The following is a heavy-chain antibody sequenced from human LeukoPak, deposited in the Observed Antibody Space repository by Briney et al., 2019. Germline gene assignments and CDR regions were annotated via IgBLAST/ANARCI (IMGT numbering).Heavy chain of an antibody. V-gene: IGHV4-59*01. Sequence: GSLRLSCAASGFTFSNYGMSWVRQAPGKGLEWIGYIYYSGSTNYNPSLKSRVTISVETSKNEFSLKLRSVTAADTAVYYCARVTGYRIEDYFDYWGQGTLVTVSS. CDR1: GFTFSNYG. CDR2: IYYSGST. D-gene: IGHD6-13*01. J-gene: IGHJ4*02. CDR3: ARVTGYRIEDYFDY.